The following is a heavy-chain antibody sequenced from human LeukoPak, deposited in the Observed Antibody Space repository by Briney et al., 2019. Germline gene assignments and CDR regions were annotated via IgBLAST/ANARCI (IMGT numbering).Heavy chain of an antibody. D-gene: IGHD5-18*01. CDR2: ISGSGGST. V-gene: IGHV3-23*01. CDR3: AKSGVQLWLGGYYFDY. J-gene: IGHJ4*02. CDR1: EFTFSSYA. Sequence: GGSLRLSCAASEFTFSSYAMSWVRQAPGKGLEWVSAISGSGGSTYYADSVKGRFTISRDNSKNTLYLQMNSLRAEDTAVYYCAKSGVQLWLGGYYFDYWGQGTLVTVSS.